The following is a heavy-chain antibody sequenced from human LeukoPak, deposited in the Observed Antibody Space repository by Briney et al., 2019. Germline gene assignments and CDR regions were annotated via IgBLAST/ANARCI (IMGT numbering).Heavy chain of an antibody. J-gene: IGHJ6*03. Sequence: PSETLSLTCTVSGGSISSYYWSWIRQPPGKGLEWIGYIYTSGSTNYNPSLKSRVTISVDTSKNQFSLKLSSVTAADTAVYYCARHHGIAARPYDYYYMDVWGKGPRSPSP. CDR1: GGSISSYY. CDR3: ARHHGIAARPYDYYYMDV. D-gene: IGHD6-6*01. CDR2: IYTSGST. V-gene: IGHV4-4*09.